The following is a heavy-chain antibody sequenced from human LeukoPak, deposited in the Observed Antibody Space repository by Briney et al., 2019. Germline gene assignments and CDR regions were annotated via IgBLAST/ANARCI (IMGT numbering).Heavy chain of an antibody. V-gene: IGHV3-53*01. CDR2: IYSGGST. J-gene: IGHJ4*02. Sequence: GGSLRLSCAASGFTVSSNYMSWVRQAPGKRLEWVSVIYSGGSTYYADSVKGRFTISRDNSKNTLYLQMNSLRAEDTAVYYCARTPGSSSWFPYYFDYWGQGTLVTVSS. CDR3: ARTPGSSSWFPYYFDY. CDR1: GFTVSSNY. D-gene: IGHD6-13*01.